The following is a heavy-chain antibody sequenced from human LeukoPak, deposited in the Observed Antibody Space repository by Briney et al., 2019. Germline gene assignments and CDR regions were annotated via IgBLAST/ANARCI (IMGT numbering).Heavy chain of an antibody. CDR2: TYYRSKWYN. CDR3: ARDAHYYDSSGYYHKIFDY. D-gene: IGHD3-22*01. V-gene: IGHV6-1*01. CDR1: GDSVSSNSAA. J-gene: IGHJ4*02. Sequence: SQTLSLTCAISGDSVSSNSAAWNWIRQSPSRGLEWLGRTYYRSKWYNDYAVSVKSRITINPDTSKNQFSLQLNSVTPEDTAVYYCARDAHYYDSSGYYHKIFDYWGQGTLVTVSS.